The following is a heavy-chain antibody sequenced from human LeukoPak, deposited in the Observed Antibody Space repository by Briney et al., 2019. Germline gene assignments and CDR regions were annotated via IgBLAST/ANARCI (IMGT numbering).Heavy chain of an antibody. CDR2: IDTAGAT. CDR1: GFTFSYNV. J-gene: IGHJ4*02. Sequence: GGSLRLSCAASGFTFSYNVMHWVRQPTGKGLEWVSGIDTAGATYYPGSVKGRFTISRENAKNSLYLQMNNLRAGDTAVYYCARGWGQGLKATFSYWGQGTLVTVSS. CDR3: ARGWGQGLKATFSY. D-gene: IGHD1-26*01. V-gene: IGHV3-13*04.